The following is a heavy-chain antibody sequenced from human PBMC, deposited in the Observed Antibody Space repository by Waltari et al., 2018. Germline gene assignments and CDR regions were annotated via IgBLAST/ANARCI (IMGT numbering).Heavy chain of an antibody. V-gene: IGHV3-7*01. Sequence: EVQLVESGGGLVQPGGSLRLSCAASGFTLSSFWMNWGRQTPGKGLEWVAGIKQDGMEKYYADSVKGRFTISRDNAKNSLYLQMNSLRAEDTAVYYCATSGWYCFDYWGQGTLVTVSS. J-gene: IGHJ4*02. CDR2: IKQDGMEK. CDR3: ATSGWYCFDY. CDR1: GFTLSSFW. D-gene: IGHD6-19*01.